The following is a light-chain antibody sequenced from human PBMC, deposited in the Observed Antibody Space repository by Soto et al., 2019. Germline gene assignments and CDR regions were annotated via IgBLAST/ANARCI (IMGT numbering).Light chain of an antibody. CDR1: NNDVGGYKY. CDR3: ASYTRRSNVHVL. V-gene: IGLV2-14*03. Sequence: QSALTQPASVSGSPEQSITISCTGTNNDVGGYKYVSWYQQHPGKAPKLVIYDVTNRPSGVSLRFSGSKSGNTASLTISGLQAEDEADYYCASYTRRSNVHVLFGGGTKLTVL. CDR2: DVT. J-gene: IGLJ2*01.